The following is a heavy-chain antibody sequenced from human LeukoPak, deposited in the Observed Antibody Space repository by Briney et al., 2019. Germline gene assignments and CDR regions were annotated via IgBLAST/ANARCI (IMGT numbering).Heavy chain of an antibody. J-gene: IGHJ5*02. Sequence: ASVKVSCKVSARTLRQFSLQWVRRVPRKAFVWMGGSDRKDKTFLAQNFQGRVTLTEVTFTSTTYMELSSLIFADTAVYYCAIRRLAVASAPFDHWGQGTLVTVSS. CDR2: SDRKDKT. D-gene: IGHD3-16*01. CDR3: AIRRLAVASAPFDH. V-gene: IGHV1-24*01. CDR1: ARTLRQFS.